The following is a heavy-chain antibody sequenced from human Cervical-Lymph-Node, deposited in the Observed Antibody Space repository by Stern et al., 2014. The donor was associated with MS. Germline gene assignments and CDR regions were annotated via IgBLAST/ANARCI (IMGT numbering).Heavy chain of an antibody. Sequence: MQLVESGGDVVQPGRSLRLSCTASGFTFSLYGMHWVRQAPGKGLEWVAVIWHGERNKYYADPVKGRFTISRDNSNNMVYLEMNSLRAEDTAVYYCTRDGLGHSYGYNDLYGVDVWGQGTTVTVSS. CDR1: GFTFSLYG. CDR3: TRDGLGHSYGYNDLYGVDV. CDR2: IWHGERNK. V-gene: IGHV3-33*01. D-gene: IGHD5-18*01. J-gene: IGHJ6*02.